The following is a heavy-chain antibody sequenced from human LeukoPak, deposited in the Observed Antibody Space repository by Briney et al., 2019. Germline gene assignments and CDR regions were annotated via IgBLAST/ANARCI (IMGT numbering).Heavy chain of an antibody. CDR2: TYYRSKWYN. CDR3: AREDLGAAYFDF. D-gene: IGHD3-16*01. Sequence: SQTLSLTCAISGDSVSTNNVAWNWIRQSPSRGLEWLGRTYYRSKWYNYYAVSVKSRITINPDTSKNQFSLQLNSVTPDDTAMYYCAREDLGAAYFDFWGQGTLVTVSS. J-gene: IGHJ4*02. V-gene: IGHV6-1*01. CDR1: GDSVSTNNVA.